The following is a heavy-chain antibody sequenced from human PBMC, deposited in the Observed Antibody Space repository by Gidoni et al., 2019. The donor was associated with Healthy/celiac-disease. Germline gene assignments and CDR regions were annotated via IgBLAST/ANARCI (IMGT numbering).Heavy chain of an antibody. CDR3: AKNLVGAHPPFDY. D-gene: IGHD1-26*01. CDR2: ISGSGGST. V-gene: IGHV3-23*01. CDR1: GFTFSSYA. J-gene: IGHJ4*02. Sequence: EVQLLESGGGLVHPGGSLRLSWAAAGFTFSSYAMSWVCQAPGKGLEWVSAISGSGGSTYYADSVKGRFTISRDNSKNTLYLQMNSLRAEDTAVYYCAKNLVGAHPPFDYWGQGTLVTVSS.